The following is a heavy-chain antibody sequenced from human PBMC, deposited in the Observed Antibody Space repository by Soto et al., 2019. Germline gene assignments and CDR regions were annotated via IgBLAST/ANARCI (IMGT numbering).Heavy chain of an antibody. D-gene: IGHD6-13*01. Sequence: ASVKVSCKASGYTFTTYDISWVRQAPGQGLEWMGRISTYNGDTNYPQSLQGRLTMTTDTSTNTAYMELRSLRSDDTAVYYCARDSTSWTSIDYWGQGTLVTVSS. CDR2: ISTYNGDT. J-gene: IGHJ4*02. V-gene: IGHV1-18*01. CDR3: ARDSTSWTSIDY. CDR1: GYTFTTYD.